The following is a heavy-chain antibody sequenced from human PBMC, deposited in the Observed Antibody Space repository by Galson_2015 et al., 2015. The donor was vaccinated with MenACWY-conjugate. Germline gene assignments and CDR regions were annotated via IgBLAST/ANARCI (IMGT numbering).Heavy chain of an antibody. CDR1: GFTFNTHW. V-gene: IGHV3-7*01. D-gene: IGHD6-19*01. CDR3: ARAKEQWLSKTFDV. J-gene: IGHJ3*01. Sequence: SLRLSCAASGFTFNTHWTGWVRQAPGAGLQWVANIKHDGSGTYYVDSVKGRFTISRDNARNSLYLHMNNLRAEDTAVYYCARAKEQWLSKTFDVWGQGTMVTVSS. CDR2: IKHDGSGT.